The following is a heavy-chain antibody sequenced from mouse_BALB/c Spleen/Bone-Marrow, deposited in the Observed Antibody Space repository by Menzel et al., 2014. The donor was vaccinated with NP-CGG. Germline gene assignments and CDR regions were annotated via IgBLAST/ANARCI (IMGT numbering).Heavy chain of an antibody. J-gene: IGHJ2*02. V-gene: IGHV5-6-5*01. Sequence: EVKVVESGGGLVKPGGSLKLSCAASGFTFSTYAMSWVRQTPEKRLEWVASISNGGSTYYQDSVKGRFTISRDNARNILFLQMSRLRSEDTAMYYCARAPQLLYYFDYWGQGTSLTVSS. CDR2: ISNGGST. CDR1: GFTFSTYA. D-gene: IGHD4-1*02. CDR3: ARAPQLLYYFDY.